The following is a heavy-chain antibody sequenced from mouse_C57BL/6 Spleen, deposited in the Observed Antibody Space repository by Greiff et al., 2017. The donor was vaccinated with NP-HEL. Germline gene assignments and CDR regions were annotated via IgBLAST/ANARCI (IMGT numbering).Heavy chain of an antibody. CDR1: GYTFTSYW. J-gene: IGHJ2*01. CDR2: IDPSDSNT. V-gene: IGHV1-69*01. CDR3: SRWDDGYYDY. D-gene: IGHD2-3*01. Sequence: QVQLQQPGAELVMPGASVKLSCKASGYTFTSYWMHWVKQRPGQGLEWIGEIDPSDSNTNYNQKFKGKSTLTVDKSSSPAYMQLSSLTSEDSAVYYCSRWDDGYYDYWGQGTTLTVSS.